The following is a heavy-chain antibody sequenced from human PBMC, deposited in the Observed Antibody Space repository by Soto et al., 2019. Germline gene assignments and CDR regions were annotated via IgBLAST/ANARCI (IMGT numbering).Heavy chain of an antibody. CDR1: GYTFTNYG. Sequence: QVQLVQSGAEVKKPGAPVKVSCKASGYTFTNYGITWVRQAPGQGLEWMGWISAYNGNTKYAQKLQGTVTMTTDTSTSTAYMDLRSLRSDDTAVYYWARDLGAQIVDYWGQGTLVTVSS. D-gene: IGHD1-26*01. CDR2: ISAYNGNT. CDR3: ARDLGAQIVDY. V-gene: IGHV1-18*01. J-gene: IGHJ4*02.